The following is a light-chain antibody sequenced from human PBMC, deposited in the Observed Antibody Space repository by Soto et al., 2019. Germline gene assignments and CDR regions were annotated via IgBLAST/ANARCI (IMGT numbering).Light chain of an antibody. CDR2: GAS. CDR3: QQFCTSLLT. Sequence: EIVLTQSPGTLSLSPGERATLSCRASQSVSSSYLAWYQQKPGEAPRLLIYGASSRATGIPDSFSGSESVTDFTLTISRLEPEDFVVYYCQQFCTSLLTFGGGTKVEIK. V-gene: IGKV3-20*01. CDR1: QSVSSSY. J-gene: IGKJ4*01.